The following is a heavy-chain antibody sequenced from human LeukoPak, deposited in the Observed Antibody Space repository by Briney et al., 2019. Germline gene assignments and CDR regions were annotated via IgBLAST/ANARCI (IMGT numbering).Heavy chain of an antibody. CDR2: ISSSSSYI. CDR3: ARGDYDFWSGYAFDI. Sequence: GGSLRLSCAASGFTFSNHGMSWVRQAPGKGLEWVSSISSSSSYIYYADSVKGRFTISRDNAKNSLYLQMNSLRAEDTAVYYCARGDYDFWSGYAFDIWGQGTMVTVSS. V-gene: IGHV3-21*01. CDR1: GFTFSNHG. D-gene: IGHD3-3*01. J-gene: IGHJ3*02.